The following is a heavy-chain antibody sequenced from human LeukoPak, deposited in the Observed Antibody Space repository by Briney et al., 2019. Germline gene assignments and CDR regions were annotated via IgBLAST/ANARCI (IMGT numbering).Heavy chain of an antibody. Sequence: GASVKVSCKASGYTFTGYYMHWVRQAPGPGLQWMGWINPNSGGTDYAQKFQGRVTMTRDTSISTAYTELSSLRSDDTAVYYCARDHDYSSYVAYYWGQGTLVTVSS. CDR3: ARDHDYSSYVAYY. D-gene: IGHD4-11*01. J-gene: IGHJ4*02. CDR1: GYTFTGYY. CDR2: INPNSGGT. V-gene: IGHV1-2*02.